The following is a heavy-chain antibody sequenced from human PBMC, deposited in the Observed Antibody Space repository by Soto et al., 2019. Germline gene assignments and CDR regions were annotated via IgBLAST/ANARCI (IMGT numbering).Heavy chain of an antibody. V-gene: IGHV3-23*01. CDR2: ISGSGDTT. Sequence: PGGSLRLSCAASGFTFSTYAMNWVRQAPGKGLEWVSAISGSGDTTYYADSVKGRFTVSRDNSKNTLYLQMNSLRAEDTAVYYCARDRGRRFDPWGQGTLVTVSS. CDR3: ARDRGRRFDP. J-gene: IGHJ5*02. CDR1: GFTFSTYA.